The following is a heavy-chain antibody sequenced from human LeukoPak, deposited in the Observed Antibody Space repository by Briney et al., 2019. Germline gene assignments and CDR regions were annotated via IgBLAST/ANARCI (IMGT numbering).Heavy chain of an antibody. Sequence: GGSLRLSCAASGFTFSSYSMNWVRQAPGKGLEWVSYISSSSSTIYYADSVKGRFTISRDNAKTSLYLQMNSLRAEDTAVYYCARWGPVDPRYYYYLDVWGKGTTVTVSS. V-gene: IGHV3-48*04. J-gene: IGHJ6*03. CDR2: ISSSSSTI. D-gene: IGHD2-15*01. CDR1: GFTFSSYS. CDR3: ARWGPVDPRYYYYLDV.